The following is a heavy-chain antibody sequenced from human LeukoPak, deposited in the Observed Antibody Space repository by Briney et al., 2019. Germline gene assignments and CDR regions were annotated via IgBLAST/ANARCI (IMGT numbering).Heavy chain of an antibody. J-gene: IGHJ3*02. Sequence: KASETLSLTCTASGISLNSNDYYWGWIRQPPGKGLEWIGSIYYSGSTYYNPSLKSRVTISVDTSKNQFSLRLSSVTAADTAVYYCARLIGYCSSTSCHWAFDIWGQGTMVTVSS. V-gene: IGHV4-39*01. CDR2: IYYSGST. CDR3: ARLIGYCSSTSCHWAFDI. D-gene: IGHD2-2*01. CDR1: GISLNSNDYY.